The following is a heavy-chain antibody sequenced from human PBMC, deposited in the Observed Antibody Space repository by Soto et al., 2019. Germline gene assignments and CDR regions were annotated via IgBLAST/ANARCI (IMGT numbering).Heavy chain of an antibody. V-gene: IGHV2-70*04. CDR2: IDWDDDK. CDR1: GFSPSTSGMR. Sequence: GSGPTLVNPTQTLTLTCTFSGFSPSTSGMRVTWIRQPPGKALEWLARIDWDDDKFYSTSLKTRLTISKDTSKNQVVLTMTNMDPVDTATYYCAGSSGQIDFWGQGTLVTVSS. D-gene: IGHD6-19*01. J-gene: IGHJ4*02. CDR3: AGSSGQIDF.